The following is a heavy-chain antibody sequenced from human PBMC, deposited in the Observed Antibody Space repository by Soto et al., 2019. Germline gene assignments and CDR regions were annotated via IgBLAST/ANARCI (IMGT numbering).Heavy chain of an antibody. D-gene: IGHD3-10*01. CDR2: ISGSGGST. Sequence: GGSLRLSCAASGFTFSSYAMSWIRQAPGKGLEWVSAISGSGGSTYYADSVKGRFTISRDNSKNTLYLQMNSLRAEDTAVYYCAKDHYYGSGYSYYYYGMDVWGQGTTVTVSS. CDR1: GFTFSSYA. CDR3: AKDHYYGSGYSYYYYGMDV. V-gene: IGHV3-23*01. J-gene: IGHJ6*02.